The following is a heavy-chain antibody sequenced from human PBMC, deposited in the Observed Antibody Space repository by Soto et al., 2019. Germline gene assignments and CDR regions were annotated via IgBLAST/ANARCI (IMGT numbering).Heavy chain of an antibody. D-gene: IGHD6-19*01. CDR2: ISWDGGKT. CDR1: GFTFDDYT. CDR3: AKDRAAVTGAYYYYAMDV. Sequence: EVQLVESGGVVVQPGGSLRLSCAASGFTFDDYTMHWVRQAPGKGLEWVALISWDGGKTYYADSVKGRFTISRENSNNSLHLQMNSLKSEDSASYYCAKDRAAVTGAYYYYAMDVWGQGTTVTVSS. J-gene: IGHJ6*02. V-gene: IGHV3-43*01.